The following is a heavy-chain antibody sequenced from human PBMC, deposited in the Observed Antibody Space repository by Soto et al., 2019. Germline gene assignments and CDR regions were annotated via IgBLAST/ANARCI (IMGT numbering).Heavy chain of an antibody. CDR1: GGSISSYY. CDR3: ARLATESSFDN. Sequence: PSETLSLTCTVSGGSISSYYWSWIRQPPGKGLEWIGYIYYSGSTNYNPSLKSRVTISVDTSKNQFSLKMSSVTAADTAVYYCARLATESSFDNWGQGTLVSAPS. J-gene: IGHJ4*02. CDR2: IYYSGST. V-gene: IGHV4-59*01. D-gene: IGHD1-1*01.